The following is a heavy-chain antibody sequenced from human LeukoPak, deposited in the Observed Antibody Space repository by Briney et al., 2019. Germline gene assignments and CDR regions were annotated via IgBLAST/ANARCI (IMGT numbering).Heavy chain of an antibody. CDR1: GFTFGDYA. Sequence: GGSLRLSCTASGFTFGDYAMTWVRQAPGKWLEWVANIKQDGSEKYYVDSVKGRFTISRDNAKNSLSLQMSSLRAEDTAVYYCARDRNTDFWSGYYTNYFDYWGQGTLVIVSS. J-gene: IGHJ4*02. CDR3: ARDRNTDFWSGYYTNYFDY. CDR2: IKQDGSEK. D-gene: IGHD3-3*01. V-gene: IGHV3-7*01.